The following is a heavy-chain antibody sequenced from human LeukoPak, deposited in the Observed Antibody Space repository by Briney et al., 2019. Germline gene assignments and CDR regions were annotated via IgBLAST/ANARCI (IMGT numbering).Heavy chain of an antibody. CDR1: GGSISSYY. CDR2: IYYSGST. V-gene: IGHV4-59*08. J-gene: IGHJ6*02. CDR3: ARHITMVRGVIIGYYYYGMDV. Sequence: SETLSLTCTVSGGSISSYYWSWIRQPPGKGLEWIGYIYYSGSTNYNPSLKSRVTISVDTSKNQFSLKLSSVTAADTAVYYCARHITMVRGVIIGYYYYGMDVWGQGTTVTVSS. D-gene: IGHD3-10*01.